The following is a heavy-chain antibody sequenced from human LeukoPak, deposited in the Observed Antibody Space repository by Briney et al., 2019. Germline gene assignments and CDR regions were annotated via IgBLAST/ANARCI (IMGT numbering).Heavy chain of an antibody. J-gene: IGHJ4*02. D-gene: IGHD3-22*01. V-gene: IGHV4-34*01. Sequence: PSETLSLTCAVYGGSFSGYYWSWIRQPPGKGLEWIGEINHSGSTNYNPSLKSRGTISVDTSKNQFSLKLSSVTAADTAVYYCARARYYYDSSVSKWGQGTLVTVSS. CDR2: INHSGST. CDR1: GGSFSGYY. CDR3: ARARYYYDSSVSK.